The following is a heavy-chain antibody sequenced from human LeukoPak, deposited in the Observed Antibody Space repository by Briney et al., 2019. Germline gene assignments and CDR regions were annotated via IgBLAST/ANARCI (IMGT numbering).Heavy chain of an antibody. CDR2: IYDSGIT. CDR1: GGSISSYY. J-gene: IGHJ1*01. Sequence: PSETLSLTCTVSGGSISSYYWTWIRQSPGKGLEWIGYIYDSGITNYNPSLKSRVTISVDTSKDQFSLKLSSVTAADSAVYYCARDPSASKGYFQDWGQGTLVTVSS. CDR3: ARDPSASKGYFQD. V-gene: IGHV4-59*01.